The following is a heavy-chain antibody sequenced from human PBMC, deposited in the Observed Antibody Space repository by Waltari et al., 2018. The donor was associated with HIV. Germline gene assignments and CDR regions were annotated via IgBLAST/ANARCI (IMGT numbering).Heavy chain of an antibody. CDR1: GGPVSSGSYY. CDR2: IYYSGST. Sequence: QVQLQESGPGLVKPSETLSLTCTVSGGPVSSGSYYWSWIRQPPGKGLEWIGYIYYSGSTNYNPSLKSRVTISVDTSKNQFSLKLSSVTAADTAVYYCARYSAIYYFDYWGQGTLVTVSS. V-gene: IGHV4-61*01. CDR3: ARYSAIYYFDY. J-gene: IGHJ4*02. D-gene: IGHD5-18*01.